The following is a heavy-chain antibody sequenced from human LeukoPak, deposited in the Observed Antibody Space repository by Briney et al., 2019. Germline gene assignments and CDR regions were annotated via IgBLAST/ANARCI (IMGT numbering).Heavy chain of an antibody. V-gene: IGHV3-7*03. D-gene: IGHD3-10*01. CDR1: GFTFSSYT. J-gene: IGHJ4*02. CDR2: IKQDGSEK. Sequence: PGGSLRLSCAASGFTFSSYTMSWVRQAPGKGLEWVANIKQDGSEKYYVDSVKGRFTISRDNAKNSLYLQMNSLRAEDTAVYYCARDLNYGSGSYYRAAYWGQGTLVTVSS. CDR3: ARDLNYGSGSYYRAAY.